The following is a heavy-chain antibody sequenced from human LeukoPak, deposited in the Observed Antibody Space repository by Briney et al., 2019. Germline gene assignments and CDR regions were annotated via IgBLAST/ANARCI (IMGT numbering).Heavy chain of an antibody. Sequence: GGSLRLSCAASGFTFNSYAMSWVRQAPEKGLEWVETISGSGGGTYYADSVKGRFTISRDDSKNTLYLQMNSLRAEDTAVYYCAKDLGRYRNNYFDYWGQGTLVTVSS. J-gene: IGHJ4*02. D-gene: IGHD1-26*01. V-gene: IGHV3-23*01. CDR3: AKDLGRYRNNYFDY. CDR2: ISGSGGGT. CDR1: GFTFNSYA.